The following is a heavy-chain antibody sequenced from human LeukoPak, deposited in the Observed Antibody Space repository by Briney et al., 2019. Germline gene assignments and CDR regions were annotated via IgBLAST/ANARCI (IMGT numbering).Heavy chain of an antibody. CDR3: ARLITIFGVVKFYFDY. CDR2: INHSGST. D-gene: IGHD3-3*01. Sequence: SETLSLTCTVSGGSISSGGYYWSWIRQPPGKGLEWIGEINHSGSTNYNPPLKSRVTISVDTSKNQFSLKLSSVTAADTAVYYCARLITIFGVVKFYFDYWGQGTLVTVSS. CDR1: GGSISSGGYY. V-gene: IGHV4-39*07. J-gene: IGHJ4*02.